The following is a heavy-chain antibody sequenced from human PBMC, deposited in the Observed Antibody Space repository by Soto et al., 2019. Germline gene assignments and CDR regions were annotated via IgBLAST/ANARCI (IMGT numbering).Heavy chain of an antibody. V-gene: IGHV1-69*13. Sequence: ASVKVSCKVSGYTLTELSMHWVRQAPGKGLEWMGGIIPIFGTANYAQKFQGRVTITADESTSTAYMELSSLRSEDTAVYYCARGGYDSSGYYRPKPPSNYYYYGMDVWGQGTTVTVSS. D-gene: IGHD3-22*01. CDR3: ARGGYDSSGYYRPKPPSNYYYYGMDV. CDR2: IIPIFGTA. CDR1: GYTLTELS. J-gene: IGHJ6*02.